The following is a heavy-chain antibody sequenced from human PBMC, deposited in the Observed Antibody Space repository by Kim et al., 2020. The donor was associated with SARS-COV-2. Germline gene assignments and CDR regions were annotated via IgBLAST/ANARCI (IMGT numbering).Heavy chain of an antibody. J-gene: IGHJ4*02. V-gene: IGHV4-59*01. D-gene: IGHD6-19*01. CDR2: T. CDR3: ARASGWYSVDY. Sequence: TKYNSSLKSRVTISVDTSKNQFSLKVNSVTAADTAVYYCARASGWYSVDYWGQGTLVTVAS.